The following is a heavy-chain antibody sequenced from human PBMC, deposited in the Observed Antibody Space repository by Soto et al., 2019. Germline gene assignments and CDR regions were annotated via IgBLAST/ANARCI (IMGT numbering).Heavy chain of an antibody. Sequence: SVKVSCKASGFTFTSSAVQWVRQARGQRLEWIGWIVVGSGNTNYAQKFKERVTITREMSTSTAYMELSSLRSEDTAVYYCAAAPSQEFYYFEYWGQGTLVTVSS. CDR3: AAAPSQEFYYFEY. CDR2: IVVGSGNT. J-gene: IGHJ4*02. V-gene: IGHV1-58*01. CDR1: GFTFTSSA. D-gene: IGHD3-10*01.